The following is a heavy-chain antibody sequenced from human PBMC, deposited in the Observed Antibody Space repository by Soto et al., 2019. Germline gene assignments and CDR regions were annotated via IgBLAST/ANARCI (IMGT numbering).Heavy chain of an antibody. V-gene: IGHV1-18*01. CDR3: ARASPPEGSGYFGYYYYYYYMDV. Sequence: ASVKVSCKASGYTFTSYGISWVRQAPGQGLEWMGWISAYNGNTNYAQKLQGRVTMTTDTSTSTAYMELRSLRSDDTAVYYCARASPPEGSGYFGYYYYYYYMDVWGKGTTVTVSS. CDR2: ISAYNGNT. D-gene: IGHD3-3*01. CDR1: GYTFTSYG. J-gene: IGHJ6*03.